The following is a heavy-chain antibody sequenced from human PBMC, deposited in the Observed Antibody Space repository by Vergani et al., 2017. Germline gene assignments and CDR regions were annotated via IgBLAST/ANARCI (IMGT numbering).Heavy chain of an antibody. V-gene: IGHV3-66*01. J-gene: IGHJ4*02. Sequence: EVQLVESGGGLVQPGGSLRLSSPPPLFTFTPSYMRWVRQAPGKGRVWVSVISSGGSTYYADSVKGRFTISRDNSKNTLYLQMNSLRAEDTAVYYCARGGHSGSYRYDFDYWGQGTLVTVSS. CDR1: LFTFTPSY. CDR2: ISSGGST. D-gene: IGHD1-26*01. CDR3: ARGGHSGSYRYDFDY.